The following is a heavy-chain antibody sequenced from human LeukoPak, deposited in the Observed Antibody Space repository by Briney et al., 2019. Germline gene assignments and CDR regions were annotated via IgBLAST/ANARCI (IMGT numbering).Heavy chain of an antibody. CDR3: ASQKVLLWFGEFFRDAFEI. Sequence: PSETLSLTCTVSGGSISSSSYYWGWLRQPPGKGLEWIGSIYYRGITDDTPSHKSRCTISVDTSKTQFSLKLSSVTAAETAVYYCASQKVLLWFGEFFRDAFEIWGQGTMVTVSS. V-gene: IGHV4-39*01. CDR2: IYYRGIT. J-gene: IGHJ3*02. D-gene: IGHD3-10*01. CDR1: GGSISSSSYY.